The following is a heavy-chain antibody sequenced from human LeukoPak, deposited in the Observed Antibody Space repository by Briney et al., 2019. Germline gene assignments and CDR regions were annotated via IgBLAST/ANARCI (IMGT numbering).Heavy chain of an antibody. CDR3: ARDPVTIFGVNYYMDV. V-gene: IGHV1-46*01. Sequence: ASVKVSCKASGYTFTSYYMHWVRQAPGQGLEWMGIINPSGGSTSYAQKFQGRVTMTRDTSTSTVYMELSSLRSEDMAVYYCARDPVTIFGVNYYMDVWGKGTTVTVSS. J-gene: IGHJ6*03. D-gene: IGHD3-3*01. CDR2: INPSGGST. CDR1: GYTFTSYY.